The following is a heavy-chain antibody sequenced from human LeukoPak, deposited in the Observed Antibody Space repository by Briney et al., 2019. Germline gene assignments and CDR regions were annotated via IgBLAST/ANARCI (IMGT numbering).Heavy chain of an antibody. Sequence: GGSLRLSCAASGFTFRDYAMTWVRQAPGKGLERVSAISSTVSRTFYAEAVKGRFTVSRDNSKNTLYLQMNSLRTEDTAIYYCAKALSFDWYCHYWGQGTLVTVSS. J-gene: IGHJ4*02. CDR1: GFTFRDYA. V-gene: IGHV3-23*01. CDR3: AKALSFDWYCHY. CDR2: ISSTVSRT. D-gene: IGHD3-9*01.